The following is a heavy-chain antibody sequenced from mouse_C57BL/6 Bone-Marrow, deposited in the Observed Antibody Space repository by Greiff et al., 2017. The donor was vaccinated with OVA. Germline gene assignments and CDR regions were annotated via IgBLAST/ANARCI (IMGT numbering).Heavy chain of an antibody. V-gene: IGHV1-81*01. D-gene: IGHD2-14*01. J-gene: IGHJ2*01. CDR2: LYPRSGNT. Sequence: VQLQQSGAELARPGASVKLSCKASGYTFTSSGISWVKQRTGQGLEWIGELYPRSGNTYYNEKFKGKATLTADKSSSTAYMELRSLTSEDAAVYFCARRPPYDFDDWGQGTTLTVSS. CDR1: GYTFTSSG. CDR3: ARRPPYDFDD.